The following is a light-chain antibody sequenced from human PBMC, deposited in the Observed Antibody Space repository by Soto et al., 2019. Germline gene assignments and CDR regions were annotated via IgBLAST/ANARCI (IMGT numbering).Light chain of an antibody. CDR1: SGSVSPSYY. Sequence: QTVVTQEPSFSVSPGGTLTLTCALSSGSVSPSYYPSWYQQTPGQAPRTVIHSTNTRSSGVPDRFSGSILGNKAALTITGAQADDESDYYCVLYMGSGISLFGGGTKVTVL. CDR3: VLYMGSGISL. V-gene: IGLV8-61*01. CDR2: STN. J-gene: IGLJ3*02.